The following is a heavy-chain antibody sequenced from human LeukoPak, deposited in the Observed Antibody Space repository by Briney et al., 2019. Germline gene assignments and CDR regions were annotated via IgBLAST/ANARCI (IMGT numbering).Heavy chain of an antibody. J-gene: IGHJ4*02. CDR2: IYHSGGA. V-gene: IGHV4-34*01. Sequence: KASETLSLTCGVSGGSFSISYWSWIRHPPGKGLEWIGQIYHSGGANYNPSLRSRVTISVDTPKNQFSLKLSSVTAADTAVYYCARAGGRSSYWGQGTLVTVSS. CDR1: GGSFSISY. CDR3: ARAGGRSSY. D-gene: IGHD4-23*01.